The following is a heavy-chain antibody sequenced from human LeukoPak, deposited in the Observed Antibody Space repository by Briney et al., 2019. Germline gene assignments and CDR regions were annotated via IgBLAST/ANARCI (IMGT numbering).Heavy chain of an antibody. CDR2: IIPIFGTA. J-gene: IGHJ4*02. CDR3: ATLYDSSGYLDY. D-gene: IGHD3-22*01. Sequence: SVKVSCKASGGTFSSYAISWVRQAPGQGLEWMGGIIPIFGTANYAQKFQGRVTMTEDTSTDTAYMELSSLRSEDTAVYYCATLYDSSGYLDYWGQGTLVTVSS. CDR1: GGTFSSYA. V-gene: IGHV1-69*06.